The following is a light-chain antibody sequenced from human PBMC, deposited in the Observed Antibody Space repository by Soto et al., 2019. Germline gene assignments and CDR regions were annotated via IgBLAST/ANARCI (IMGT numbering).Light chain of an antibody. CDR2: GAS. CDR1: QSITRDY. Sequence: DIVLTQSPDTLSLSPGGRATLSCRASQSITRDYLGWYQQTPGQAPRLLIFGASSRATGIPDRFTGSGSGTDFTLTISRLEPEDFAVYYCQQYGSSPITFGQGTRLEIK. J-gene: IGKJ5*01. CDR3: QQYGSSPIT. V-gene: IGKV3-20*01.